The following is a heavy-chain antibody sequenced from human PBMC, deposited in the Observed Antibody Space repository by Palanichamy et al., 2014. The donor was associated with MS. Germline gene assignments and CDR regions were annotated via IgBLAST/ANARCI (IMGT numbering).Heavy chain of an antibody. V-gene: IGHV4-39*01. CDR3: AGLKYFGSGSFPDY. D-gene: IGHD3-10*01. J-gene: IGHJ4*02. CDR1: GGSINTDSYY. CDR2: IYYTRST. Sequence: QLQLQESGPGLVKPSETLSLTCTVSGGSINTDSYYWGWIRQPPGKGLEWIGTIYYTRSTYCNPSLKSRVTISVDTSNNQFSLRLSSVTAADTAVYYCAGLKYFGSGSFPDYWGQGTLVTVSS.